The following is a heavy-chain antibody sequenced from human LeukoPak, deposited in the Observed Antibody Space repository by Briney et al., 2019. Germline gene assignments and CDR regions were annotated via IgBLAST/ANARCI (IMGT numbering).Heavy chain of an antibody. V-gene: IGHV3-53*01. Sequence: GGSLRLSCAASGFTVRTNYMSWVRQAPGKGLEWVSVIYSGGNTYYADSVKGRFTISRDNSKNTLYLQMNSLRAEDMAMYYCASVSPDYGDLYFDYWGQGTLVTVSS. CDR3: ASVSPDYGDLYFDY. J-gene: IGHJ4*02. CDR2: IYSGGNT. CDR1: GFTVRTNY. D-gene: IGHD4-17*01.